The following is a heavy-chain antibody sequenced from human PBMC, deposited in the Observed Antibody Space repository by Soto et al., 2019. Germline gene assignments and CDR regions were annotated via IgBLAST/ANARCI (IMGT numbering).Heavy chain of an antibody. J-gene: IGHJ3*01. V-gene: IGHV4-59*01. D-gene: IGHD2-21*02. CDR2: IRYSGKT. Sequence: QVQLQESGPGLVEPSETLSLTCTVSGGSLTNYFWTWIRQSPGKGLEWIAYIRYSGKTDYNPSLKSLVTISLDTPKNQFSLKLTSVTAADTAMYYCARFQYTVVTPFDLWGQGTMVIVSS. CDR3: ARFQYTVVTPFDL. CDR1: GGSLTNYF.